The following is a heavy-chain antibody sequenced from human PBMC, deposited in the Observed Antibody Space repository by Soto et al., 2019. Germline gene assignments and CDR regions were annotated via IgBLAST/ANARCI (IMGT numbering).Heavy chain of an antibody. V-gene: IGHV1-3*01. Sequence: ASVKVSCKASGYTFTDSAIHWLRQAPGQSLEWLGWIAPGNGNTKYSQNFQGRVTITRDTSATTAYMELTSLRYEDTAVYYCAKGSRMWTPDYWGQGTLVTVSS. CDR2: IAPGNGNT. CDR1: GYTFTDSA. J-gene: IGHJ4*02. CDR3: AKGSRMWTPDY. D-gene: IGHD2-15*01.